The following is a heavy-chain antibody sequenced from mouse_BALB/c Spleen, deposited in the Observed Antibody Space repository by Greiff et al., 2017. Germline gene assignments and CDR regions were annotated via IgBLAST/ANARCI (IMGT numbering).Heavy chain of an antibody. Sequence: EVQRVESGGDLVKPGGSLKLSCAASGFTFSSYGMSWVRQTPDKRLEWVATISSGGSYTYYPDSVKGRFTISRDNAKNTLYLQMSSLKSEDTAMYYCARHPLSTVVGYYFDYWGQGTTLTVSS. J-gene: IGHJ2*01. V-gene: IGHV5-6*01. D-gene: IGHD1-1*01. CDR1: GFTFSSYG. CDR2: ISSGGSYT. CDR3: ARHPLSTVVGYYFDY.